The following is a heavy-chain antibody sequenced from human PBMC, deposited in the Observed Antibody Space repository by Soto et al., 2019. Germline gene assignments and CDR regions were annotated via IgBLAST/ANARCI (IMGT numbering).Heavy chain of an antibody. CDR2: IKPCTSDI. D-gene: IGHD1-26*01. V-gene: IGHV5-51*01. CDR3: ARSGGAGVGATWGPFDI. J-gene: IGHJ3*02. Sequence: PGESLKISCKGVGYNFGSAWIGWVRQMPGKGLEWMWLIKPCTSDIRYSPPFRGQVTISADEAVTTAYLQWSGLKASDSAMYYCARSGGAGVGATWGPFDIWGQGTMVTVSS. CDR1: GYNFGSAW.